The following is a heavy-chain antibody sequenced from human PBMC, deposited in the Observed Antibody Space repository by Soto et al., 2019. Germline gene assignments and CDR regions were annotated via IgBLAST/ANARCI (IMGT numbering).Heavy chain of an antibody. V-gene: IGHV1-3*01. Sequence: GASVKGSCKASGYTFTSYAMHWVRQSPGQRLEWMGWINAGNGNSKYSQKFQGRVTITRDTSASTAYMELSSLRSEDTAVYYCVGYCSSTSCYRPYWYFDHWGRGTLVTVSS. CDR1: GYTFTSYA. D-gene: IGHD2-2*01. CDR3: VGYCSSTSCYRPYWYFDH. CDR2: INAGNGNS. J-gene: IGHJ2*01.